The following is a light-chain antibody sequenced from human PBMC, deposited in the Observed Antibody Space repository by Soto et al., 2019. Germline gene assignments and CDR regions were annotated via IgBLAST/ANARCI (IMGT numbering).Light chain of an antibody. V-gene: IGKV1-12*01. CDR1: QDINSW. CDR3: QQAYSFPFT. CDR2: AAS. Sequence: DIQMTQSPSSVSASVGARVTITCRASQDINSWLAWYQQKPGKAPKLMIYAASSLQSGVTSRFSGSGSVTDFTLTVSSLQPEDFATYYCQQAYSFPFTFGQGTRLEIK. J-gene: IGKJ5*01.